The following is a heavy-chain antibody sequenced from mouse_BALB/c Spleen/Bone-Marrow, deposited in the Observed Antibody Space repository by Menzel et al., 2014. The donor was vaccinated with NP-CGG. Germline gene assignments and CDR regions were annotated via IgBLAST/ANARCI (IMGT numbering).Heavy chain of an antibody. Sequence: QVQLKQSGPGLVAPSQSLSITCTVSGFSLTGYGVNWVRPPPGKGLEWLGMIWGDGSTDYNSVLKSRLSISKDDSKSQVFFKMNSLQTDDTARYYCARKGTYWYFDVWGAGTTVTVSS. V-gene: IGHV2-6-7*01. J-gene: IGHJ1*01. D-gene: IGHD3-3*01. CDR1: GFSLTGYG. CDR3: ARKGTYWYFDV. CDR2: IWGDGST.